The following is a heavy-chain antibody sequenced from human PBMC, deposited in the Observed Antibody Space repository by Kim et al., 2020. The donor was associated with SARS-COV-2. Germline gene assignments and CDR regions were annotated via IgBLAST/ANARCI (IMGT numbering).Heavy chain of an antibody. D-gene: IGHD3-22*01. CDR1: GFTFSSYA. Sequence: GGSLRLSCAASGFTFSSYAMHWVRQAPGKGLEYVSAISSNGGSTYYANSVKGRFTISRDNSKNTLYLQMGSLRAEDMAVYYCARGDYYDSSGYSNYWGQGTLVTVSS. CDR3: ARGDYYDSSGYSNY. V-gene: IGHV3-64*01. J-gene: IGHJ4*02. CDR2: ISSNGGST.